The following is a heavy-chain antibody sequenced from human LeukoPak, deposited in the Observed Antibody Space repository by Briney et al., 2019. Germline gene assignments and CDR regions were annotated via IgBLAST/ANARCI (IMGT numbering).Heavy chain of an antibody. CDR2: IWYDGSNK. CDR1: GFTFSLYA. J-gene: IGHJ4*02. D-gene: IGHD3-22*01. Sequence: GGSLRLSCATSGFTFSLYAFHWVRQAPGGGLEWVAVIWYDGSNKYYADSVKGRFTISRDNSKNTLYLQMNSLRAEDTAVYYCAREGYDSSGYYRLDYWGQGTLVTVSS. CDR3: AREGYDSSGYYRLDY. V-gene: IGHV3-30*07.